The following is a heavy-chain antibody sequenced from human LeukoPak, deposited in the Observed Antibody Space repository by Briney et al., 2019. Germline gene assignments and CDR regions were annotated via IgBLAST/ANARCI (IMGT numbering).Heavy chain of an antibody. CDR2: IYYSGTT. CDR3: ARRTGYYDGFDY. CDR1: GGFLSSYY. Sequence: PSETLSLTCRVSGGFLSSYYWSWIRQPPGKGLEWIGYIYYSGTTSYNPSLKSRVTISLDTSKNQFSLKLGSVTAADTAVYYCARRTGYYDGFDYWGQGTLVTVSS. V-gene: IGHV4-59*01. D-gene: IGHD3/OR15-3a*01. J-gene: IGHJ4*02.